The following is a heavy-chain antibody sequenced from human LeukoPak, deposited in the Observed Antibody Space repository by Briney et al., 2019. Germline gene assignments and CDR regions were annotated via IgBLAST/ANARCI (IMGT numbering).Heavy chain of an antibody. CDR1: GGSFSGYY. CDR2: INHSGST. V-gene: IGHV4-34*01. Sequence: SETLSLTCAVYGGSFSGYYWSWIRQPPGKGLEWIGEINHSGSTNYNPSLKSRVTISVDTSKNQFSLKLSSVTAADTAVYYCARGLDIGAFDIWGQGTMVTVSP. CDR3: ARGLDIGAFDI. D-gene: IGHD5-12*01. J-gene: IGHJ3*02.